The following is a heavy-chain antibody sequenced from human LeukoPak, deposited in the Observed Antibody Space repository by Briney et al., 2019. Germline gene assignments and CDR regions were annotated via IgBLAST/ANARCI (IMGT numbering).Heavy chain of an antibody. CDR1: GGSISSHY. J-gene: IGHJ6*03. CDR2: IYYSGST. D-gene: IGHD3-3*01. V-gene: IGHV4-59*11. Sequence: SETLSLTCTVSGGSISSHYWSWIRQPPGKGREWIGYIYYSGSTNYNPSLKSRVTISVDTSKNQFSLKLSSVTAADTAVYYCARDLVDFWSGYYYYYMDVWGKGTTVTVSS. CDR3: ARDLVDFWSGYYYYYMDV.